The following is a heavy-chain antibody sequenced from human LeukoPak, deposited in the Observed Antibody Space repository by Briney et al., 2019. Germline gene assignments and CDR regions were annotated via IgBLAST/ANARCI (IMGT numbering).Heavy chain of an antibody. D-gene: IGHD1-1*01. CDR3: ARGLDQLYYYYGMDV. CDR1: GGSISSYY. J-gene: IGHJ6*02. V-gene: IGHV4-59*01. Sequence: PSETPSLTCTVSGGSISSYYWSWIRQPPGKGLEWIGYIYYSGSTNYNPSLKSRVTISVDTSKNQFSLKLSSVTAADTAVYYCARGLDQLYYYYGMDVWGQGTTVTVSS. CDR2: IYYSGST.